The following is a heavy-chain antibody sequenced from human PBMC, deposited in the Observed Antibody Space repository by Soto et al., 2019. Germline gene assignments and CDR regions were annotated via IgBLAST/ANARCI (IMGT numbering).Heavy chain of an antibody. D-gene: IGHD3-16*01. V-gene: IGHV4-4*07. Sequence: SETLSLTCAVSGAAIRSYHWSFLRQPAGKGLEWIGRIQHTGNTNYNPSLKSRVTMSADTSKNQISLKMTSVTAADTAVYFCAKDVSSRRWFDPWGQGVRVTVSS. CDR1: GAAIRSYH. CDR3: AKDVSSRRWFDP. CDR2: IQHTGNT. J-gene: IGHJ5*02.